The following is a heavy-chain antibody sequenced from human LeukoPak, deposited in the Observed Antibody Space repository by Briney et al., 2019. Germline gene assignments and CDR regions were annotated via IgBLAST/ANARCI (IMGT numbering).Heavy chain of an antibody. V-gene: IGHV5-51*01. CDR3: ARHPPSGSYYAGVDY. D-gene: IGHD1-26*01. Sequence: GESLKISCKGSGYSFTSYWIGWVRQMPGKGLEWMGIIYPGDSDTRYSPSFQGQVTISADKSISTAYLPWSSLKASDTAMYYCARHPPSGSYYAGVDYWGQGTLVTVSS. CDR1: GYSFTSYW. J-gene: IGHJ4*02. CDR2: IYPGDSDT.